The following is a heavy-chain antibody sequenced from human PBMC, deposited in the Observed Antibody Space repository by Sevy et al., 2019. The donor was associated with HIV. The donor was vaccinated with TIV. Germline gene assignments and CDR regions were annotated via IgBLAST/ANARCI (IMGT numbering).Heavy chain of an antibody. CDR1: GFTFTLYA. CDR3: ARVDVEYYTDTCYHRFDY. CDR2: ISYSGTNK. V-gene: IGHV3-30-3*01. J-gene: IGHJ4*02. Sequence: GGSLRLSCAASGFTFTLYAIHWVRQAPGKGLEWVALISYSGTNKYYADSVKGRFTISRDDSKNTPYLQMNNLRTDDTAVYYCARVDVEYYTDTCYHRFDYWGKGTKVTVSS. D-gene: IGHD2-8*02.